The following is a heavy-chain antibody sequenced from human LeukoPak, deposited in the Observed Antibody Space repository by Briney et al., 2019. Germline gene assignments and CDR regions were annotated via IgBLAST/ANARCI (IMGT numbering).Heavy chain of an antibody. CDR2: ISGSGGST. CDR1: GFTFSSYA. D-gene: IGHD2-15*01. Sequence: GGSLRLSCVASGFTFSSYAMTWVRQAPGKGLEWVSAISGSGGSTYYADSVKGRFTISRDNSKNTLYLQMNSLRAEDTAVYYCAKMGRYCSGGSCYLEPNWFDPWGQGTLVTVSS. CDR3: AKMGRYCSGGSCYLEPNWFDP. J-gene: IGHJ5*02. V-gene: IGHV3-23*01.